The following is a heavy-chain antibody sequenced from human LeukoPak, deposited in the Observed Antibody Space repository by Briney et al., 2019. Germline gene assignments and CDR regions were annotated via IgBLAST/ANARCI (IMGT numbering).Heavy chain of an antibody. CDR1: GFGFSSHW. D-gene: IGHD2/OR15-2a*01. Sequence: GGSPRLSCAASGFGFSSHWMHWVRQAPGKGLVWVSRTNSDGSVRNYADSVEGRFIISRDNAKNTLYLQMNSLGAEDTAVYFCARDPSVNNAIGYNWFDHWGQGALVTVSS. J-gene: IGHJ5*02. CDR3: ARDPSVNNAIGYNWFDH. CDR2: TNSDGSVR. V-gene: IGHV3-74*01.